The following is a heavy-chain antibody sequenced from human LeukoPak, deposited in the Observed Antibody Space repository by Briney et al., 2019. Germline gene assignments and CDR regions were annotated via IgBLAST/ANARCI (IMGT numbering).Heavy chain of an antibody. J-gene: IGHJ6*02. V-gene: IGHV1-24*01. CDR1: GYTLTELS. Sequence: ASVKVSCRVSGYTLTELSMHWVRQAPGKGLEWMGGFDPEDGETIYAQKFQGRVTMTEDTSTDTAYMELSSLRSEDTAVYYCATVGGYDFWSGYYTDYYYGMDVWGQGTTVTVSS. D-gene: IGHD3-3*01. CDR2: FDPEDGET. CDR3: ATVGGYDFWSGYYTDYYYGMDV.